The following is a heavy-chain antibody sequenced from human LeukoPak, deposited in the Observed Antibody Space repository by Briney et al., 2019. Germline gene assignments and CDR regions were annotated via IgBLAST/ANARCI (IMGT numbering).Heavy chain of an antibody. CDR3: ARGPGPFDY. D-gene: IGHD1-1*01. CDR1: GGSISSYY. CDR2: IYYSGST. Sequence: SETLSLTCAVSGGSISSYYWSWIRQPPGKGLEWIGYIYYSGSTNYNPSLKSRVTISVDTSKNQFSLKLSSVTAADTAVYYCARGPGPFDYWGQGTLVTVSS. J-gene: IGHJ4*02. V-gene: IGHV4-59*01.